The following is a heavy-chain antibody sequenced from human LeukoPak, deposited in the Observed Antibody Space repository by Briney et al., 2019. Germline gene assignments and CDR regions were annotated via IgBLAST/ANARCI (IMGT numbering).Heavy chain of an antibody. CDR2: IIPIFGTA. CDR3: ARDVLFHRTGNSAYADAFDI. D-gene: IGHD5-12*01. CDR1: GGTFSSYA. J-gene: IGHJ3*02. V-gene: IGHV1-69*13. Sequence: ASVKVSCKASGGTFSSYAISWVRQAPGQGLEWMGGIIPIFGTANYAQKFQGRVTITADESTSTAYMDLSRLRFDDTAVYYCARDVLFHRTGNSAYADAFDIWGQGTMVTVSS.